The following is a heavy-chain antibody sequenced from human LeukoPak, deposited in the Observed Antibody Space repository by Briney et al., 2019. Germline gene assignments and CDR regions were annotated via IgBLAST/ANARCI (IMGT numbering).Heavy chain of an antibody. J-gene: IGHJ4*02. CDR3: SKSVSKLLQPVTPDH. CDR1: GGSFSGYY. V-gene: IGHV4-34*01. Sequence: SETLSLTRAVYGGSFSGYYWSWIRQPPGKGLEWIGEINHSGSTNYNPSLKSRVTISVDTSKNQFSLKLSSVTAADTAVYYCSKSVSKLLQPVTPDHWGQGTLVTVSS. CDR2: INHSGST. D-gene: IGHD4-17*01.